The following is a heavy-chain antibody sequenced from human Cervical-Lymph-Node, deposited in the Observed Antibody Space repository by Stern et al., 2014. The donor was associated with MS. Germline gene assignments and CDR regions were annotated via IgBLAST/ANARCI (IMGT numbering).Heavy chain of an antibody. J-gene: IGHJ4*02. D-gene: IGHD4-11*01. V-gene: IGHV1-3*01. Sequence: QVQLVQSGAEVKKPGASMTISCKTSGYNFIDHAINWVRQAPGQRLEWMGWIHGGPGTTKYSQKFQGRVSFTRDKAASAAYMDLSSLSPDDTAVYYCARQPDYSDFLDFWGQGTLVTVSS. CDR2: IHGGPGTT. CDR3: ARQPDYSDFLDF. CDR1: GYNFIDHA.